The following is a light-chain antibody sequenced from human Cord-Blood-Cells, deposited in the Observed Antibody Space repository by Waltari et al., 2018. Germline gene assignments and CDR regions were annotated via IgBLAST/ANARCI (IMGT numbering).Light chain of an antibody. CDR1: QSISSY. CDR2: AAS. Sequence: LSASVGDRVTITCRASQSISSYLNWYQQKPGKAPKLLIYAASSLQSGVPSRFSGSGSGTDFTLTISSLQPEDFATYYCQQSYSTPQVTFGGGTKVEIK. J-gene: IGKJ4*01. CDR3: QQSYSTPQVT. V-gene: IGKV1-39*01.